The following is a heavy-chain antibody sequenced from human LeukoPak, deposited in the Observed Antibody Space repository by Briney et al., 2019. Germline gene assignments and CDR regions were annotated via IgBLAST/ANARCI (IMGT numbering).Heavy chain of an antibody. CDR3: ARADVVVPVEWRFDL. CDR2: IIPIFGTA. CDR1: GGTFSSYA. V-gene: IGHV1-69*01. J-gene: IGHJ5*02. Sequence: SVKVSCKASGGTFSSYAISWVRQAPGQGLEWMGGIIPIFGTANYAQKFQGRVTITADESTSSAYMELSSLRSEDTAVYYCARADVVVPVEWRFDLWGQGTLVTVSS. D-gene: IGHD2-2*01.